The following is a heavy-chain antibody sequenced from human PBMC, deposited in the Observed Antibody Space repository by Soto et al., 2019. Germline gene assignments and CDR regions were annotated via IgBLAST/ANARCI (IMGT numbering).Heavy chain of an antibody. V-gene: IGHV1-8*01. CDR3: ARGVSAGVDY. CDR1: GYSFTSLD. CDR2: MGPSTGRT. D-gene: IGHD1-26*01. J-gene: IGHJ4*02. Sequence: ASVKVSCKASGYSFTSLDINWVRQTAGQGLEWMGWMGPSTGRTGYAQKFQGRVTMTRDTSINTAYMELTTLTSDDTAFYYCARGVSAGVDYWGQGTLVTVSS.